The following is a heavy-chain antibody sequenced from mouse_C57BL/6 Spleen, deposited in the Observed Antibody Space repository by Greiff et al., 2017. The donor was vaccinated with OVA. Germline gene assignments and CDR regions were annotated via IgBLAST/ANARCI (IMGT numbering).Heavy chain of an antibody. CDR3: ARGDFAY. CDR1: GYSITSGYY. CDR2: ISYDGSN. J-gene: IGHJ3*01. Sequence: EVKLKESGPGLVKPSQSLSLTCSVTGYSITSGYYWNWIRQFPGNKLEWMGYISYDGSNNYNPSLKNRISITRDTSKNQFFLKLNSVTTEDTATYYCARGDFAYWGQGTLVTVSA. V-gene: IGHV3-6*01.